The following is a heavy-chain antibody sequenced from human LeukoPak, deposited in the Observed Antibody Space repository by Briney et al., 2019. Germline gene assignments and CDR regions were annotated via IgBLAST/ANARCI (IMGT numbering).Heavy chain of an antibody. CDR1: GFTFSSYE. Sequence: PGGSLRLSCIVSGFTFSSYEMNWVRQVPGKGLEWLPYISSSGGTIYYADSVKGRFTMSRDNAKNSLYLQMNSLRVEDTALYYCARGWRGGTDYWGQGTLVTVSS. D-gene: IGHD2-15*01. V-gene: IGHV3-48*03. CDR2: ISSSGGTI. J-gene: IGHJ4*02. CDR3: ARGWRGGTDY.